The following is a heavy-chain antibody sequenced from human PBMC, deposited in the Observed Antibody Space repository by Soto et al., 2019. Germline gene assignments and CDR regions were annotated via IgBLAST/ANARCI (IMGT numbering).Heavy chain of an antibody. D-gene: IGHD3-9*01. CDR2: IIPIFGTA. Sequence: SVKVSCKASGCTFSSYAISWVRQAPGQGLEWMGGIIPIFGTANYAQKFQGRVTMTRDTSISTAYMELSRLRSDDTAVYYCARAALRPLRYFDLSPITYFDYWGQGTPVTVSS. V-gene: IGHV1-69*05. J-gene: IGHJ4*02. CDR3: ARAALRPLRYFDLSPITYFDY. CDR1: GCTFSSYA.